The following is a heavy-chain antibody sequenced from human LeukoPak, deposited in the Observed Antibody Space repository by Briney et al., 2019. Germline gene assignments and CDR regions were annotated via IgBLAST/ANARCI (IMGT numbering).Heavy chain of an antibody. Sequence: SETLSLTCSVSGYSISSAYYWGWIRQPPGKGLEWIGTMYHSGSTNYNPSLKSRVTISVDTSKNQFSLKLSSVTAADTAVYYCAGGTTVTQYDYWGQGTLVTVSS. J-gene: IGHJ4*02. V-gene: IGHV4-38-2*02. CDR1: GYSISSAYY. CDR2: MYHSGST. D-gene: IGHD4-11*01. CDR3: AGGTTVTQYDY.